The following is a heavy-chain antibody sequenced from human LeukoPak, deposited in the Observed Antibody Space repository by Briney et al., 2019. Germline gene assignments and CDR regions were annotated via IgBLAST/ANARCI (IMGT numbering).Heavy chain of an antibody. J-gene: IGHJ4*02. CDR2: INHSGST. Sequence: SETLSLTCAVYGGSFSGYYWSWIRQPPGKGLEWIGEINHSGSTNYNPSLKSRVTISVDTSKNQFSLKLSSVTAADTAVYYCARAYGSGSYGYFDYWGQGTLVTVSS. D-gene: IGHD3-10*01. V-gene: IGHV4-34*01. CDR3: ARAYGSGSYGYFDY. CDR1: GGSFSGYY.